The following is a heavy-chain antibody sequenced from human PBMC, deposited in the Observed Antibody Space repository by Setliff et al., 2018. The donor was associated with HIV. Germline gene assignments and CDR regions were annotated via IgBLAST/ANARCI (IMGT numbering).Heavy chain of an antibody. D-gene: IGHD6-19*01. J-gene: IGHJ6*02. V-gene: IGHV1-18*01. Sequence: ASVKVSCKASGYTFATYGISWVRQAPGHGLEWMGWISPNFGHTKYAQRFLDRVTMTIDTATSRAYMELRSLRSDDTAVYFCARLGSGWSDSYYYAMDIWGQGTTVTVSS. CDR1: GYTFATYG. CDR2: ISPNFGHT. CDR3: ARLGSGWSDSYYYAMDI.